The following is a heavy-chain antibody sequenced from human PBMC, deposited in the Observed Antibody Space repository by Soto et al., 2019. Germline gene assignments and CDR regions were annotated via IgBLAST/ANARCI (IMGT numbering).Heavy chain of an antibody. Sequence: PGGSLRLCCAASGFTFSDYYMYWVRQAPGKGLESVGRTRNKEISDTTEYAASVKGRFTISRDDSKNSLYLQMNSLKTDDTAVYYCARGGVTMIRGVNSNYGMDVWGQRTTVIVSS. V-gene: IGHV3-72*01. J-gene: IGHJ6*02. CDR1: GFTFSDYY. CDR3: ARGGVTMIRGVNSNYGMDV. D-gene: IGHD3-10*01. CDR2: TRNKEISDTT.